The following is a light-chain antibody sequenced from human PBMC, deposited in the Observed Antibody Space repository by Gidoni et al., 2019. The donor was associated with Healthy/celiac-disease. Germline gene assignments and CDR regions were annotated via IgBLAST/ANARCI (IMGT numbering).Light chain of an antibody. Sequence: DIKITQSPSPLSSSVGDRATLPSQASQDISNYLNWNQKKPGKAPKLLIYDVSHLETGVPSRFSGRGFGIDLTFPISSLQPEDIATYYCQQYDNLPYSLGQGTKLEIK. CDR1: QDISNY. CDR3: QQYDNLPYS. J-gene: IGKJ2*03. CDR2: DVS. V-gene: IGKV1-33*01.